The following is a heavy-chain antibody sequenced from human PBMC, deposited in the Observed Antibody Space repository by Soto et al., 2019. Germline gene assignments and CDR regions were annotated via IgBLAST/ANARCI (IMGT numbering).Heavy chain of an antibody. CDR2: LYNSGST. D-gene: IGHD2-21*02. CDR1: GDTISTGGYT. CDR3: ARDLWGYCGTDCYPLDV. Sequence: PSEALSVTCDVSGDTISTGGYTWAWIRQAPGKGLEWIGYLYNSGSTVYNPSLKSRVTISVDTSKNQFSLKLNSVTAADTAVYYCARDLWGYCGTDCYPLDVWGQGTTVTVSS. J-gene: IGHJ6*02. V-gene: IGHV4-61*08.